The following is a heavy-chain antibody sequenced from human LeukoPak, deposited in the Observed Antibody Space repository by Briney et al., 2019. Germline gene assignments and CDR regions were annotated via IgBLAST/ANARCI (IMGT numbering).Heavy chain of an antibody. CDR1: GGSISSYY. CDR3: ARGFSYDFWSGCQTDYYYYYYMDV. V-gene: IGHV4-59*01. Sequence: SETLSLTCTVSGGSISSYYWSWIRQPPGKGLEWIGYIYYSGSTNYNPSLKSRVTISVDTSKNQFSLKLSSVTVADTAVYYCARGFSYDFWSGCQTDYYYYYYMDVWGKGTTVTVSS. D-gene: IGHD3-3*01. J-gene: IGHJ6*03. CDR2: IYYSGST.